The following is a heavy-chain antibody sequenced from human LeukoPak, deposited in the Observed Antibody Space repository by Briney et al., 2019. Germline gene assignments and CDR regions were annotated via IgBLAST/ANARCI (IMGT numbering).Heavy chain of an antibody. CDR1: GYTFTDYY. J-gene: IGHJ6*03. V-gene: IGHV1-2*02. Sequence: ASVKVSCKASGYTFTDYYMHWVRQAPGQGLEWMGWINPNSGGTNYAQKFQGRVTMTRDTSISTAYMELSRLRSDDTAVYYCARASTGTTPGDYYYYYMDVWGKGTTVTVSS. D-gene: IGHD1-7*01. CDR2: INPNSGGT. CDR3: ARASTGTTPGDYYYYYMDV.